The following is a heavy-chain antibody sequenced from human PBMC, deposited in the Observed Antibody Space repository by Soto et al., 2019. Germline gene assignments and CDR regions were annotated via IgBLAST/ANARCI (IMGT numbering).Heavy chain of an antibody. Sequence: EVQLVESGGGLVQPGGSLRLSCAASGFTFSSYWMHWVRQAPGKGLEWVSRMNMDGNRISYVDSVKGRCTISRDNAQNMFYREMNSARVEDTAVDYCVRGDGDRYDGHGYLGRHWCQGSLVTVSS. CDR2: MNMDGNRI. CDR3: VRGDGDRYDGHGYLGRH. D-gene: IGHD2-21*01. J-gene: IGHJ4*02. V-gene: IGHV3-74*01. CDR1: GFTFSSYW.